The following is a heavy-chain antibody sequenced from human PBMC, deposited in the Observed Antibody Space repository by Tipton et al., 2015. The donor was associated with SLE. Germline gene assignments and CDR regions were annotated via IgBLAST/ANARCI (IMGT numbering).Heavy chain of an antibody. D-gene: IGHD6-13*01. J-gene: IGHJ6*02. CDR1: GFTFSNAW. Sequence: SLRLSCAASGFTFSNAWMSWVRQAPGKGLEWVGRIKSKTDGGTTDYAAPVKGRFTISRDDSKNSLYLQMNSLKTEDTAVYYCASGPPTIAAAGPDGMDVWGQGTTVTVSS. V-gene: IGHV3-15*01. CDR3: ASGPPTIAAAGPDGMDV. CDR2: IKSKTDGGTT.